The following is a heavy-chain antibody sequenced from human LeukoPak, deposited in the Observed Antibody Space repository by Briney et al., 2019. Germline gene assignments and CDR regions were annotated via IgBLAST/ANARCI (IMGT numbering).Heavy chain of an antibody. CDR1: XXXXXXXS. V-gene: IGHV3-48*01. Sequence: GXLRLSRAXXXXXXXXXSMXXXRQAPXXXLELVSYIISSSSTIYYAVSVKGRFTISRDNAKNSLYLQMNSLRAEDTAVYYCARGVLDAFDIWGQGTMVTVSS. D-gene: IGHD3-16*01. CDR3: ARGVLDAFDI. J-gene: IGHJ3*02. CDR2: IISSSSTI.